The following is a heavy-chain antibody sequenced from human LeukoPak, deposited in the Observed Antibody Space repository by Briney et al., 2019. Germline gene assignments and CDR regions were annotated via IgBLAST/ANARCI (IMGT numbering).Heavy chain of an antibody. CDR1: GGSISSGDYY. D-gene: IGHD3-22*01. CDR2: IYYSGST. V-gene: IGHV4-30-4*08. Sequence: SETLSLTCTVSGGSISSGDYYWSWIRQPPGKGLEWIGYIYYSGSTNYNPSLKSRVTISVDTSKNQFSLKLSSVTAADTAVYYCARGDYYDSSGYNGFDYWGQGTLVTVSS. J-gene: IGHJ4*02. CDR3: ARGDYYDSSGYNGFDY.